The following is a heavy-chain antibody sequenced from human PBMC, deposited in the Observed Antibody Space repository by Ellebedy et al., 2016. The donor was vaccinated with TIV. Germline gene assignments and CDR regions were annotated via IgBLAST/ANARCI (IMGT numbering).Heavy chain of an antibody. CDR3: ASTVVVIAARDY. V-gene: IGHV3-48*01. J-gene: IGHJ4*02. CDR2: ITSSSNII. CDR1: GFIFNNYS. D-gene: IGHD2-15*01. Sequence: GESLKISCAASGFIFNNYSMNWFRQAPGKGLEWVSYITSSSNIIYYADSVRGRFTISRDNAKNSLYLQMNSLRAEDTALYYGASTVVVIAARDYWGQGTLVTVSS.